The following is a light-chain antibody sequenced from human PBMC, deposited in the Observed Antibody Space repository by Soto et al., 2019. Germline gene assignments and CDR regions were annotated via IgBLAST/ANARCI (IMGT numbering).Light chain of an antibody. CDR1: SGHSSYI. CDR3: ETWDSNTQNWV. J-gene: IGLJ3*02. Sequence: QLVLTQSSSASASLGSSVKLTCTLSSGHSSYIIAWHQQQPGKAPRYLMKLEGSGSYNKGSGDPDRFSGSSSGADRYLTIANLQFEDEADYYGETWDSNTQNWVFGGGTELTVL. CDR2: LEGSGSY. V-gene: IGLV4-60*02.